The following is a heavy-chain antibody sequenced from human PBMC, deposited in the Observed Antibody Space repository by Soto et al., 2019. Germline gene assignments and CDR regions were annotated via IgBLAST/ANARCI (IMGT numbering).Heavy chain of an antibody. CDR3: AHSRSPSSSSWCNPCSYGMDV. D-gene: IGHD6-13*01. J-gene: IGHJ6*02. CDR1: GFSLSTSGVG. CDR2: IYWDDDK. Sequence: QITLKESGPTLVKPTQTLTLTCTFSGFSLSTSGVGVGWIRQPPGKALEWLALIYWDDDKRYSPSLKSRLTIAQDTHKNHVDLTMTNMDPVDTATYYCAHSRSPSSSSWCNPCSYGMDVWGQGTTVTVSS. V-gene: IGHV2-5*02.